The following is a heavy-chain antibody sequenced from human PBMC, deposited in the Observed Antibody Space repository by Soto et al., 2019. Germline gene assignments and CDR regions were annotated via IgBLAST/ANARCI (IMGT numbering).Heavy chain of an antibody. CDR1: GFTFSSYG. CDR2: ISYDGSNK. V-gene: IGHV3-30*03. J-gene: IGHJ6*02. CDR3: VGVGAHYYYYGMDV. Sequence: QVQLVESGGGVVQPGRSLRLSCAASGFTFSSYGMHWVRQAPGKGLEWVAVISYDGSNKYYADSVKGRFTISRDNSKNTLYLQMNSLRAEDTAVYYCVGVGAHYYYYGMDVWGQGTTVTVSS. D-gene: IGHD1-26*01.